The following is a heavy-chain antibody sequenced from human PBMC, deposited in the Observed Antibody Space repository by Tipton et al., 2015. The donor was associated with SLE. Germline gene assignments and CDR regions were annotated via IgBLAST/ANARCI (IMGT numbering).Heavy chain of an antibody. CDR3: ARDNWNYGGVDYYMDV. CDR2: IYYSGST. J-gene: IGHJ6*03. V-gene: IGHV4-30-4*01. D-gene: IGHD1-7*01. CDR1: GGSISSGHYY. Sequence: TLSLTCTVSGGSISSGHYYWSWIRQPPGKGLEWIGYIYYSGSTYYNPSLKSRVTISVDTSKNQFSLQLNSVTPEDTAVYYCARDNWNYGGVDYYMDVWGKGTTVTVSS.